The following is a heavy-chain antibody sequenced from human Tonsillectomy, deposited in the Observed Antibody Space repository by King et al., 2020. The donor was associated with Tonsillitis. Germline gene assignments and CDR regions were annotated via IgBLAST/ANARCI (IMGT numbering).Heavy chain of an antibody. Sequence: VQLVESGGGLVQPGGSLRLSCAASGFTFSSFEMNWVRQAPGKGLEWVSYISSSSSTIYYADSVKGRFTISRDNVKNSLYLQMNSLRAEDTAVYYCARVMRLFDLYYYYNYMDVWGKGTTVTVSS. J-gene: IGHJ6*03. CDR3: ARVMRLFDLYYYYNYMDV. D-gene: IGHD3-22*01. V-gene: IGHV3-48*03. CDR1: GFTFSSFE. CDR2: ISSSSSTI.